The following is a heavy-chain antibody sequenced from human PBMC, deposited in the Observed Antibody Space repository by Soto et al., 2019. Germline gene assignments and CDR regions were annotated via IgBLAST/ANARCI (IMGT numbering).Heavy chain of an antibody. CDR3: ARVDNWNYYFDY. J-gene: IGHJ4*02. Sequence: SETLSLTCTVSGGPVASGAYYWNWIRQSPGKGLEWIGNIYHIGTTYYNPSLKSRLTISVDTSKNQFSLKLSSVTAADTAVYYCARVDNWNYYFDYWGQGTLVTVSS. CDR1: GGPVASGAYY. V-gene: IGHV4-30-4*01. CDR2: IYHIGTT. D-gene: IGHD1-7*01.